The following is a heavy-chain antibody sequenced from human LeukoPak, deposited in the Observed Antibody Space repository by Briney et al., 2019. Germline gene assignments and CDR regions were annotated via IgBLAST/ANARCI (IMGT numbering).Heavy chain of an antibody. CDR1: GYTFTGYY. D-gene: IGHD2-15*01. CDR2: INPNSGGT. V-gene: IGHV1-2*02. J-gene: IGHJ4*02. CDR3: ARVTGNSGFDY. Sequence: GASVKVSCKASGYTFTGYYMHWVRQAPGQGLEWMGWINPNSGGTDYAQRFQGRVTMTRDTSNITVYMELSRLTSDDTAVYYCARVTGNSGFDYWGQGTPVTVSS.